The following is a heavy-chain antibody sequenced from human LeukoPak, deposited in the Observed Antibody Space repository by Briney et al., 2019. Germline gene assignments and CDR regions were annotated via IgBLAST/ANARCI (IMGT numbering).Heavy chain of an antibody. V-gene: IGHV1-69*05. CDR2: IIPIFGTA. D-gene: IGHD1-26*01. CDR1: GGTFSSYA. Sequence: SVKVSCKXSGGTFSSYAISWVRQAPGQGLEWMGGIIPIFGTANYAQKFQGRVTITTDESTSTAYMELSSLRSEDTAVYYCARGGYSGSYYVSPRNWYFDLWGRGTLVTVPS. CDR3: ARGGYSGSYYVSPRNWYFDL. J-gene: IGHJ2*01.